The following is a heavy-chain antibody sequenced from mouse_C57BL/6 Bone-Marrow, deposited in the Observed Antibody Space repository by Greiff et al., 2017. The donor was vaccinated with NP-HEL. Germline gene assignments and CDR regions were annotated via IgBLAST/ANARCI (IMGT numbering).Heavy chain of an antibody. CDR2: ISSGSSTI. J-gene: IGHJ1*03. CDR1: GFTFSDYG. D-gene: IGHD1-1*01. V-gene: IGHV5-17*01. CDR3: AITTVVEDWYFDV. Sequence: EVKLVESGGGLVKPGGSLKLSCAASGFTFSDYGMHWVRQAPEKGLEWVAYISSGSSTIYYADTVKGRFTISRDNAKNTLFLQMTSLRSEDTAMYYCAITTVVEDWYFDVWGTGTTVTVSS.